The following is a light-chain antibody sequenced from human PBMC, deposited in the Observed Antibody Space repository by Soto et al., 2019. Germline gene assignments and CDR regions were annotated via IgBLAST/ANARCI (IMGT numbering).Light chain of an antibody. CDR1: SSDVGGHNY. V-gene: IGLV2-8*01. CDR3: TSYSGSDNVV. J-gene: IGLJ2*01. Sequence: QSALTQPPSASGSPGQSVTISCTGTSSDVGGHNYVSWYQQHPGKAPKRLIYEVIQRPSGVPDRFSGSKSGNTASLTVSGLQDDDEADYYYTSYSGSDNVVFGAGTKLTVL. CDR2: EVI.